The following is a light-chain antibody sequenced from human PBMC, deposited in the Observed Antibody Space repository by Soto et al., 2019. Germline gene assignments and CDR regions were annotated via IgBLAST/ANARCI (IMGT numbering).Light chain of an antibody. V-gene: IGLV5-45*01. Sequence: QPVLTQPASLSASPGASASFTCTLRSGINVGTYRIYWYQQKPGSPPQYLLNYRSDSDKQQGSGVPSRFSGSKDASANAGTLFISGLQSEDEADYYCMIWHSSAYVFGGGTKLTVL. J-gene: IGLJ3*02. CDR2: YRSDSDK. CDR3: MIWHSSAYV. CDR1: SGINVGTYR.